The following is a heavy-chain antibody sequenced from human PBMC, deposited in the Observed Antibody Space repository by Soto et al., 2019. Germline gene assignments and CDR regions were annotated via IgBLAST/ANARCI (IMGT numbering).Heavy chain of an antibody. Sequence: KPSETLSLTCIVSCESISSSSYYWGWIRQPPGKGLEWIGSIYYSGRTYYNPSFKSRVTISIDTSKNQFSLKLSSVTATDTAVYYCARQRTTVVTQAYFDHWGQGALVTVS. V-gene: IGHV4-39*01. J-gene: IGHJ4*02. D-gene: IGHD2-21*02. CDR1: CESISSSSYY. CDR2: IYYSGRT. CDR3: ARQRTTVVTQAYFDH.